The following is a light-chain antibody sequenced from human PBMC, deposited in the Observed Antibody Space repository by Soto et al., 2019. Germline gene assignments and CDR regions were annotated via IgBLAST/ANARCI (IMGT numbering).Light chain of an antibody. CDR2: AVT. J-gene: IGLJ1*01. V-gene: IGLV2-14*01. CDR1: SSDVGGYNY. CDR3: SSYTSSSTL. Sequence: QSVLTQPASVSGSPGQSITISCTGTSSDVGGYNYVSWYQQHPGKAPKLMIYAVTDRPSGVSSRFSGSKSGNTASLTISGLQAEDGADYYCSSYTSSSTLFGTGTKATVL.